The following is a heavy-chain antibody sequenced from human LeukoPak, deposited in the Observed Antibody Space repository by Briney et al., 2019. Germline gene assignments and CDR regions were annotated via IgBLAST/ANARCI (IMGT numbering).Heavy chain of an antibody. V-gene: IGHV3-30*02. J-gene: IGHJ4*02. CDR1: GFTFSSYG. CDR3: AKAAHRYYDFWSGPTDYFDY. CDR2: IRYDGSNK. Sequence: GGSLRLSCAAPGFTFSSYGMHWVRQAPGKGLEWVAFIRYDGSNKYYADSVKGRFTISRDNSKNTLYLQMNSLRAEDTAVYYCAKAAHRYYDFWSGPTDYFDYWGQGTLVTVSS. D-gene: IGHD3-3*01.